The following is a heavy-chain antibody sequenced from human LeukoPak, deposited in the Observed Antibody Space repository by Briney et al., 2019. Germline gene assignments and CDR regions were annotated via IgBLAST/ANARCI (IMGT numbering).Heavy chain of an antibody. CDR1: GFTFSDYY. CDR2: ISSSGSTI. V-gene: IGHV3-11*01. Sequence: GGSLRLSCPASGFTFSDYYMSWIRQAPGKGLEWVSYISSSGSTIYYADSVKGRFTISRDNAKNSLYLQMNSLRAEDTAVYYCARDHGSESYYSPYYYYGMDVWGQGTTVTVSS. D-gene: IGHD3-10*01. J-gene: IGHJ6*02. CDR3: ARDHGSESYYSPYYYYGMDV.